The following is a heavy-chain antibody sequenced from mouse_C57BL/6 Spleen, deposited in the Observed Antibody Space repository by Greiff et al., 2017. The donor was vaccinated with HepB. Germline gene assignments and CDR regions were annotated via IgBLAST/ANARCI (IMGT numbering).Heavy chain of an antibody. CDR3: ARDTVPDY. V-gene: IGHV1-50*01. D-gene: IGHD1-1*01. CDR2: IDPSDSYT. J-gene: IGHJ4*01. Sequence: QVQLQQPGAELVKPGASVKLSCKASGYTFTSYWMQWVKQRPGQGLEWIGEIDPSDSYTNYNQKFKGKATLTVDTSSSTAYMQLSSLTSEDSAVYYCARDTVPDYWGQGTSVTVSS. CDR1: GYTFTSYW.